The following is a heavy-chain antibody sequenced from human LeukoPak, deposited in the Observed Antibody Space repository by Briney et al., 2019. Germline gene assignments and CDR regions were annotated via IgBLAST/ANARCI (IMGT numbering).Heavy chain of an antibody. V-gene: IGHV3-23*01. Sequence: GGSLRLSCAASGFTFNSYAMSWVRQAPGKGLEWVSTISGAGSSTYYADSVKGRFTISRDNSKNTLYLQMNSLRAEDTAVYYCAKDRHHNWFDPWGQGTLVTVSS. CDR1: GFTFNSYA. J-gene: IGHJ5*02. CDR2: ISGAGSST. CDR3: AKDRHHNWFDP.